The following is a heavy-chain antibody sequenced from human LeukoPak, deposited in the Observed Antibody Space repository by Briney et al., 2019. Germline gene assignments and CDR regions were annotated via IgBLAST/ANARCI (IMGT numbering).Heavy chain of an antibody. CDR2: IRYDGSNK. J-gene: IGHJ5*02. CDR3: AKEGYSGYDYVPWFDP. Sequence: GGSLRLSCAASGFTFSSYGMHWVRQAPGKGLEWVAFIRYDGSNKYYEDAVKGRFTISRDNSNNTLYLQMKSLRAEDTAVYYCAKEGYSGYDYVPWFDPWGQGTLVTVSS. V-gene: IGHV3-30*02. D-gene: IGHD5-12*01. CDR1: GFTFSSYG.